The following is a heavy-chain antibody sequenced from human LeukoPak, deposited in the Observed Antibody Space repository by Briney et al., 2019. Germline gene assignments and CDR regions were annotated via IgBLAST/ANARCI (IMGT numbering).Heavy chain of an antibody. CDR1: GFTVSSNY. CDR3: ARGNWNYPLDY. CDR2: IYSSDST. V-gene: IGHV3-53*01. D-gene: IGHD1-7*01. J-gene: IGHJ4*02. Sequence: GGSLRLSCAASGFTVSSNYMSWVRQAPGKGLEWVSVIYSSDSTYYADSVKGRFTISRDNSKNTLYLQMNSLRAEDTAVYYCARGNWNYPLDYWGQGTLVTVSS.